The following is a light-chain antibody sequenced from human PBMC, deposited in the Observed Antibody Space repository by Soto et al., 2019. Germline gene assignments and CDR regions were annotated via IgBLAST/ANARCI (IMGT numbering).Light chain of an antibody. V-gene: IGKV3-15*01. CDR1: QSVSSN. CDR2: GAS. CDR3: QQNYSDVWT. Sequence: EIVMTQSPATLSVSPGERATLSCRASQSVSSNVAWYQQKPGQAPRLLMYGASTRATGIPARFSGSGSGTEFTLTISSLQPEDFATYYCQQNYSDVWTFGQGTRLEI. J-gene: IGKJ5*01.